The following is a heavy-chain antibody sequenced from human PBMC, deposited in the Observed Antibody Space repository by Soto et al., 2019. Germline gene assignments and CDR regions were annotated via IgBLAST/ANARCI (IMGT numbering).Heavy chain of an antibody. J-gene: IGHJ6*02. CDR1: GYSFTSYW. V-gene: IGHV5-51*01. CDR3: ARGDRITMVRGVKYGMDV. D-gene: IGHD3-10*01. CDR2: IYPGDSDT. Sequence: GESLKISWKGSGYSFTSYWIGWVRQMPGKGLEWMGIIYPGDSDTRYSPSFQGQVTISADKSISTAYLQWSSLKASDTAMYYCARGDRITMVRGVKYGMDVWGQGTTVTVSS.